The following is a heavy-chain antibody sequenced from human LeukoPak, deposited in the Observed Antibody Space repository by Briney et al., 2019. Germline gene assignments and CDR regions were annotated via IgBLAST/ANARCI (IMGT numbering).Heavy chain of an antibody. Sequence: PSETLSLTCTVSGGSISSYYWSWIRQPPGKGLEWIGYIYYSGSTNYNPSLKSRVTISVDTSKNQFSLKLSSVTAADTAVYYCARGSQGVAAAASPPSFDYWGQGTLVTVSS. CDR2: IYYSGST. V-gene: IGHV4-59*01. D-gene: IGHD6-13*01. CDR3: ARGSQGVAAAASPPSFDY. CDR1: GGSISSYY. J-gene: IGHJ4*02.